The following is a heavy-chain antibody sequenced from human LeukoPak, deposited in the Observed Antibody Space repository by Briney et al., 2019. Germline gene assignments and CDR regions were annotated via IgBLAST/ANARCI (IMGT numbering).Heavy chain of an antibody. CDR2: INGDGSFK. D-gene: IGHD3-10*01. J-gene: IGHJ4*02. Sequence: GATLRISCSISGINISSYWPHWVRHIPGKGLEWVSCINGDGSFKAYADSVKGRFTISRDNAENTLYLQMNSLRAEDTAVYYCEPTYYYGSGILNWGQGTLVTVSS. CDR3: EPTYYYGSGILN. V-gene: IGHV3-74*01. CDR1: GINISSYW.